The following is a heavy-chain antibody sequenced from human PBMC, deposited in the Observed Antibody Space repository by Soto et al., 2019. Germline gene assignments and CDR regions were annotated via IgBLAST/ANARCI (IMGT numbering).Heavy chain of an antibody. V-gene: IGHV1-8*01. CDR3: AKVSRKGSAIDFDY. Sequence: QVQLVQSGAELKKPGASVKVSCKASGYTFSNYDMNWVRQATGQGPEWIGWVNPNNGDTGYAQKFPGRVTLATDISTTTAYIELTSLRSEDTAIYYCAKVSRKGSAIDFDYWGQGTLITVSS. J-gene: IGHJ4*02. D-gene: IGHD3-10*01. CDR1: GYTFSNYD. CDR2: VNPNNGDT.